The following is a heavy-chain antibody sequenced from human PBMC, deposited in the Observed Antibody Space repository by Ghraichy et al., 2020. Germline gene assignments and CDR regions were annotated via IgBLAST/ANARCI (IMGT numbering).Heavy chain of an antibody. CDR3: ARDVGYYDILTGYFGDYYYGMDV. D-gene: IGHD3-9*01. CDR1: GYTFTSYG. J-gene: IGHJ6*02. Sequence: ASVKVSCKASGYTFTSYGISWVRQAPGQGLEWMGWISAYNGNTNYAQKLQGRVTMTTDTSTSTAYMELRSLRSDDTAVYYCARDVGYYDILTGYFGDYYYGMDVWGQGTTVTVSS. CDR2: ISAYNGNT. V-gene: IGHV1-18*04.